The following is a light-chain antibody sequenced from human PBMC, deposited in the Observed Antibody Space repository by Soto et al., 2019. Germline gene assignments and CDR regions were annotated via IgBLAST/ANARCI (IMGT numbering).Light chain of an antibody. V-gene: IGKV1-39*01. CDR1: QSISRY. Sequence: DIQMTQSPSSLSAFVGDRVTINCRASQSISRYLNWYQQKPGKAPKFLIYAASNLQSGVPSRFSGSGSGTDFTLTISSLQPEDFATYYCQQSYTTPPVTFGGGTKVDIK. CDR3: QQSYTTPPVT. CDR2: AAS. J-gene: IGKJ4*01.